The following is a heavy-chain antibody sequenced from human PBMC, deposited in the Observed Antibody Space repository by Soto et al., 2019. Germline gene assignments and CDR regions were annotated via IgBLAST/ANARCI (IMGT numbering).Heavy chain of an antibody. D-gene: IGHD6-6*01. J-gene: IGHJ6*02. Sequence: QVQLKEWGPGLVKPSETLSLTCTVSGGSVSSGRHYWSWIRQPPGKGLEWVGYIYKTGRTNYNPSLKSRVTISVDMSKNQFSLKLRSVTTADTAVYYCARNILHSSSSVYYYYGMDVWGRGTTVTVSS. CDR2: IYKTGRT. CDR1: GGSVSSGRHY. V-gene: IGHV4-61*01. CDR3: ARNILHSSSSVYYYYGMDV.